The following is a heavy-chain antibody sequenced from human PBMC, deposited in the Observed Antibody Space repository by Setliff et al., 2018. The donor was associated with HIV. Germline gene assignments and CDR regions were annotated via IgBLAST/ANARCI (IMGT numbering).Heavy chain of an antibody. CDR3: ARALRRVTGSEWFDP. D-gene: IGHD2-21*02. Sequence: PSETLSLTCTVSGGSISSGGYYWSWIRQHSGKGLEWIGYIYYSGSTYYNPSLKSRVTISVDTSKNQFSLKLSSVTAAGTAVYYCARALRRVTGSEWFDPWGQGTLVTVSS. V-gene: IGHV4-31*03. J-gene: IGHJ5*02. CDR1: GGSISSGGYY. CDR2: IYYSGST.